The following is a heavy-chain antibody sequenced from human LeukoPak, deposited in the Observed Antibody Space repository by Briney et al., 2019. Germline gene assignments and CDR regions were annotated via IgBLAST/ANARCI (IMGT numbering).Heavy chain of an antibody. CDR2: MNPNSGNT. D-gene: IGHD2-21*01. CDR1: GYTFTSYD. Sequence: ASVKVSCKASGYTFTSYDINWVRQATGQGLEWMGWMNPNSGNTGYAQKFQGRVTMTRNTSISTAYMELSSLRSEDTAVYYCARVGGRSGGVDYWGQGTLVTVSS. J-gene: IGHJ4*02. V-gene: IGHV1-8*01. CDR3: ARVGGRSGGVDY.